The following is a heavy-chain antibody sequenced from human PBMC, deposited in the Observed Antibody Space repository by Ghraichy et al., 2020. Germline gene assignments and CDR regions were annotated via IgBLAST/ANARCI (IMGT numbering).Heavy chain of an antibody. J-gene: IGHJ5*02. D-gene: IGHD3-3*01. CDR3: ARGGYDLWSGYYTGSNNWFDP. Sequence: SETLSLTCTVSGGSISSYYWSWIRQPPRTGLELNGYIYYSGSTNYNPSLKSRVTISVDTSKNQFSLKLSSVTAADTAVYDCARGGYDLWSGYYTGSNNWFDPWGQGTVVTVSS. CDR2: IYYSGST. CDR1: GGSISSYY. V-gene: IGHV4-59*01.